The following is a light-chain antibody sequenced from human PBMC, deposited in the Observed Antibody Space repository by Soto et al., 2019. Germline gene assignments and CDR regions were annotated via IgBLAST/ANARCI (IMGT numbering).Light chain of an antibody. J-gene: IGLJ3*02. CDR1: SGRSSYI. CDR3: ETWDSDTRV. CDR2: LEGSGTY. V-gene: IGLV4-60*02. Sequence: QSVLTQSSSASASLGSSVKLTCTLSSGRSSYIIAWHQQQPGKAPRYLMKLEGSGTYNKGSGVPYRFSGSSSGADRYLTISNLQFEDEADYYCETWDSDTRVFGGGTKLTVL.